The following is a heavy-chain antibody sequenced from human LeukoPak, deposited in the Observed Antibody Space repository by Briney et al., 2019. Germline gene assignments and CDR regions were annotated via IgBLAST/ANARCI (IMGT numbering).Heavy chain of an antibody. D-gene: IGHD2-2*03. CDR3: ARHWGLEWMLSYYFDS. J-gene: IGHJ4*02. CDR1: GGSISSGSYY. Sequence: PSQTLSLTCTVSGGSISSGSYYWSWIRQPAGKGLEWIGRIYTSGSTNYNPSLKSRVTISVDTSKNQFSLKLSSVTAADTAVYYCARHWGLEWMLSYYFDSWGQGSLVTVSS. V-gene: IGHV4-61*02. CDR2: IYTSGST.